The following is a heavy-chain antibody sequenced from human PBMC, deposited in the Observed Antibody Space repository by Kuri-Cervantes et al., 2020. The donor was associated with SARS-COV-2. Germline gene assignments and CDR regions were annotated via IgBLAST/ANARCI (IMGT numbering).Heavy chain of an antibody. D-gene: IGHD3-16*01. V-gene: IGHV3-30-3*01. CDR3: ARVPGGHDAFDI. CDR2: ISYDGSNK. J-gene: IGHJ3*02. Sequence: GESLKISCAASGFTFSSYAMHWVRQAPGKGLEWVAVISYDGSNKYYADSVKGRFTISRDNSKNTLYLQMNSLRAEDTAVYYCARVPGGHDAFDIWGQGTMVTVSS. CDR1: GFTFSSYA.